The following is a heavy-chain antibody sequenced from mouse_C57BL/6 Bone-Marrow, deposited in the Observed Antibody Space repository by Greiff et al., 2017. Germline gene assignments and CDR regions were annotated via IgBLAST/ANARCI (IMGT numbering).Heavy chain of an antibody. Sequence: EVKLMESGGGLVQPKGSLKLSCAASGFTFNTYAMHWVRQAPGTGLEWVARIRSKRSNYATYYADSVKDRFTISRVDSQSMLYLQMNNLKTEDTAMYYWVREEGVTKGYYFDDWGQGTTLTVSS. CDR1: GFTFNTYA. J-gene: IGHJ2*01. CDR2: IRSKRSNYAT. CDR3: VREEGVTKGYYFDD. V-gene: IGHV10-3*01. D-gene: IGHD2-2*01.